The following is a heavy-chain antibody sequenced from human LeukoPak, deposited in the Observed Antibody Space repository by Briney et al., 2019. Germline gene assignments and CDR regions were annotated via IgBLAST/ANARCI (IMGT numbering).Heavy chain of an antibody. CDR2: IVVGSGNT. CDR1: GFTFTSSA. V-gene: IGHV1-58*02. D-gene: IGHD5-12*01. CDR3: AAVEGGYETPQGPFAY. J-gene: IGHJ4*02. Sequence: SVKVSCKASGFTFTSSAMQWVRQARGQRLEWIGWIVVGSGNTNYAQKFQERVTITRDMSTSTAYMELSSLRSADTAVSYCAAVEGGYETPQGPFAYWGQGPLVTVSS.